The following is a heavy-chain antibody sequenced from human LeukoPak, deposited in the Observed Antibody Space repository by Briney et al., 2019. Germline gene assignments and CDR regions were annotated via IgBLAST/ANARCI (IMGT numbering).Heavy chain of an antibody. Sequence: GGSLRLSCAASGFTFSSYGMHWVRQAPGKGLEWVTLIRYDADNQYYADSVKGRFTISRDNSKNTLYLKMNSLRAEDTAVYYCAKGGGWEVQYYYYYMDVWGKGTTVTISS. CDR2: IRYDADNQ. J-gene: IGHJ6*03. CDR3: AKGGGWEVQYYYYYMDV. V-gene: IGHV3-30*02. D-gene: IGHD1-26*01. CDR1: GFTFSSYG.